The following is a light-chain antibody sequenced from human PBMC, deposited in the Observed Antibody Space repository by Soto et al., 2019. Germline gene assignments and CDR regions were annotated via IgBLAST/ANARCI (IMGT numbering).Light chain of an antibody. CDR1: SSNIGAGYD. CDR2: GNT. CDR3: QSYDISLSGWV. V-gene: IGLV1-40*01. Sequence: QAVVTQPPSVSGAPGQRVTISCTGSSSNIGAGYDVHWYRQLPGTAPKLLIYGNTNRPSGVPDRFSGSKSGTSASLAITGLQAEDEADYYCQSYDISLSGWVFGGGTQLTVL. J-gene: IGLJ3*02.